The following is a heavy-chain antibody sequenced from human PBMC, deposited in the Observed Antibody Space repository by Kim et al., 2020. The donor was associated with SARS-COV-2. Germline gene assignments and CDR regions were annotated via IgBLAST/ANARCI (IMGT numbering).Heavy chain of an antibody. J-gene: IGHJ4*02. V-gene: IGHV4-34*01. CDR2: INHSGST. D-gene: IGHD3-3*01. CDR1: GGSFSGYY. CDR3: ARRPKREYYDFWSGYHQPAHFDY. Sequence: SETLSLTCAVYGGSFSGYYWSWIRQPPGKGLEWIGEINHSGSTNYNPSLKSRVTISVDTSKNQFSLKLSSVTAADTAVYYCARRPKREYYDFWSGYHQPAHFDYWGQGTLVTFSS.